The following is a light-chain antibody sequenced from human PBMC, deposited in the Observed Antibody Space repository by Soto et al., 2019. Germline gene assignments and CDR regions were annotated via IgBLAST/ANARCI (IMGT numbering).Light chain of an antibody. J-gene: IGKJ3*01. CDR1: QGIDHY. V-gene: IGKV1-27*01. CDR2: AAS. Sequence: DIQMTQSPSSLSASVGDRVSITCRASQGIDHYLAWYQQKPGKVPKLLIYAASTLQSGVPSRFSGSGSGTDFTLTITSLQPEDVATYYCQEHYRAPPVAFGPGTKVDV. CDR3: QEHYRAPPVA.